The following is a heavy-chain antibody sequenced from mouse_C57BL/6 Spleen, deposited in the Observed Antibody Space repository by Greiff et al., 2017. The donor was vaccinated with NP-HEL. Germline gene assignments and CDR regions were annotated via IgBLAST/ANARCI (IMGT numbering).Heavy chain of an antibody. D-gene: IGHD1-1*01. J-gene: IGHJ3*01. CDR2: ISSGGDYI. Sequence: EVQLVESGEGLVKPGGSLKLSCAASGFTFSSYAMSWVRQTPEKRLEWVAYISSGGDYIYYADTVKGRFTISRDNARNTLYLQMSSLKSEDTAMYYCTRQLYGSSSAWFAYWGQGTLVTVSA. CDR3: TRQLYGSSSAWFAY. CDR1: GFTFSSYA. V-gene: IGHV5-9-1*02.